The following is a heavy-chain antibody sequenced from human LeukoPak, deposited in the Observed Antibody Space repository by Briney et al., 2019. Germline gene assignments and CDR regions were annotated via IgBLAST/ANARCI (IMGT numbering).Heavy chain of an antibody. J-gene: IGHJ4*02. Sequence: GGSLRLSCAASGFTFSSYGMHWVRQAPGKGLEGVAFIRYDGSNKYYADSVKGRFTISRGNSKNTLYLQMNSLRAEDTAVYYCAKERSRGGDCLDYWGQGTLVTVSS. D-gene: IGHD2-21*02. CDR3: AKERSRGGDCLDY. CDR1: GFTFSSYG. V-gene: IGHV3-30*02. CDR2: IRYDGSNK.